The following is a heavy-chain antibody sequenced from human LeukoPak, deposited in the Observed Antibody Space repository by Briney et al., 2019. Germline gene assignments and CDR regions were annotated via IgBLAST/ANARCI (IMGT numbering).Heavy chain of an antibody. J-gene: IGHJ5*02. Sequence: PSETLSLTCTVSGGSISSGSYYWSWIRQPAGKGLEWIGRIYASGSTNYNPSLKSRVTISVDTSKNQFSLKLSSVTAADTAVYYCARGSGGVNWFDPWGQGTLVTVFS. V-gene: IGHV4-61*02. CDR3: ARGSGGVNWFDP. D-gene: IGHD1-14*01. CDR2: IYASGST. CDR1: GGSISSGSYY.